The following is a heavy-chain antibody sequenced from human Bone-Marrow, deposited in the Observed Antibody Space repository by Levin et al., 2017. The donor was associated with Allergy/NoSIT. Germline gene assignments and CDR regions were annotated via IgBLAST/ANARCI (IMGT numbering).Heavy chain of an antibody. J-gene: IGHJ6*02. CDR2: ISDSSSSI. D-gene: IGHD6-13*01. CDR1: GFTFSNSS. CDR3: ARDCPHLSYSSTWYYYYGMDV. Sequence: GGSLRLSCAASGFTFSNSSMNWVRQAPGKGLEWVSYISDSSSSIFYADSVKGRFTISRDNAKNSLFLQMNSLRDEDTAVYYRARDCPHLSYSSTWYYYYGMDVWGQGTTVTVSS. V-gene: IGHV3-48*02.